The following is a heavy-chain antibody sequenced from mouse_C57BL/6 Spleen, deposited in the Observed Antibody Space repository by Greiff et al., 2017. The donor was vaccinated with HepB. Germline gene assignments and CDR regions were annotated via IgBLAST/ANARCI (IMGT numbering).Heavy chain of an antibody. Sequence: VQLQQPGAELVMPGASVKLSCKASGYTFTSYWMHWVKQRPGQGLEWIGEIDPSDSYTNYNQKFKGKSTLTVDKSSSTAYMQLSSLTSEDSAVYYCATLYYGNYDGYAMDYWGQGTSVTVSS. CDR1: GYTFTSYW. CDR2: IDPSDSYT. J-gene: IGHJ4*01. D-gene: IGHD2-1*01. CDR3: ATLYYGNYDGYAMDY. V-gene: IGHV1-69*01.